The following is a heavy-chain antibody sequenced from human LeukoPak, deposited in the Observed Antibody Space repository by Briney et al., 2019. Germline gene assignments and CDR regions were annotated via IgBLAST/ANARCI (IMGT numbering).Heavy chain of an antibody. CDR2: ISYDGSNK. Sequence: PGGSLRLSCAASGFTFSSYGMHWVRQAPGKGLEWVAVISYDGSNKYYADSVKGRFTISRDNSKNTLYLQMNSLRAEDTAVYYCAKDQDIAVAGTDYYYGMDVWGQGTTVTVSS. V-gene: IGHV3-30*18. CDR3: AKDQDIAVAGTDYYYGMDV. D-gene: IGHD6-19*01. J-gene: IGHJ6*02. CDR1: GFTFSSYG.